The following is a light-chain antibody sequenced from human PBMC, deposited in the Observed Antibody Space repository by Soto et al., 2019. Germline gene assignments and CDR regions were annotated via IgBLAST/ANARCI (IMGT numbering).Light chain of an antibody. CDR3: QQYGSSPLT. J-gene: IGKJ4*01. CDR1: QSVRSNY. V-gene: IGKV3-20*01. CDR2: GAS. Sequence: EIVLTQSPGTLSLSPGESATLSCRASQSVRSNYLAWYQQKPGQAPRLLIFGASNSATGIPPRSSGRGSGTDFTLTISSLEPEDFAVYYCQQYGSSPLTFGGGPKVDIK.